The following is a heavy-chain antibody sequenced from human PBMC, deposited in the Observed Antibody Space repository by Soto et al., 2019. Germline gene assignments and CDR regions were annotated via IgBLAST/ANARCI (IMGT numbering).Heavy chain of an antibody. CDR3: ARWVGGSMYDNSGKYDS. CDR2: VAYDGSKT. V-gene: IGHV3-30*03. Sequence: QVQLVESGGGVVQPGRSLRLTCAASGFTFSSNGMHWVRQAPGKGLEWVALVAYDGSKTYYGDPVRGRFTISRDNSENTLYLQMNSLRAEDTAVYYCARWVGGSMYDNSGKYDSWGQGALVTVSS. J-gene: IGHJ5*01. CDR1: GFTFSSNG. D-gene: IGHD3-22*01.